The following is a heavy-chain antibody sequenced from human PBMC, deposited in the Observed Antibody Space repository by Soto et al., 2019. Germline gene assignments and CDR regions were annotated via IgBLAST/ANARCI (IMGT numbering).Heavy chain of an antibody. Sequence: QVQLVQSGAEVKKPGVSVKVSCKASGYAFSSYGISWVRQAPGQGLEWMGWISGSNGKTNYPQTFQGRVTMTTDTAKSTAYMEVRDRRSDDTARYYCVRDKIWGSGFDSWGQGTLVTVAS. CDR3: VRDKIWGSGFDS. J-gene: IGHJ4*02. CDR1: GYAFSSYG. CDR2: ISGSNGKT. V-gene: IGHV1-18*01. D-gene: IGHD3-16*01.